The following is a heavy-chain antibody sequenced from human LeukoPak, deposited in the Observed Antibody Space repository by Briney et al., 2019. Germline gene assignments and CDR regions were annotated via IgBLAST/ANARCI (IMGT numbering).Heavy chain of an antibody. J-gene: IGHJ4*02. D-gene: IGHD3-16*01. Sequence: SETLSLTCTVSGGSISRSSYYWGWIRQPPGKGLEWIGSIYYSGSTYYNPSLKSRVTISVDTSKNQFSLKLSSVTAADTAVYYCAREKAGLRLRPNRLDYWGQGTLVTVSS. CDR1: GGSISRSSYY. CDR2: IYYSGST. V-gene: IGHV4-39*07. CDR3: AREKAGLRLRPNRLDY.